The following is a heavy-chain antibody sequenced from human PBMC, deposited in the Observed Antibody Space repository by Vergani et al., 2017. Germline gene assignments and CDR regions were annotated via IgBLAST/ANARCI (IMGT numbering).Heavy chain of an antibody. D-gene: IGHD3-10*01. CDR2: IYYSGST. CDR1: GGSISSGAYY. J-gene: IGHJ5*02. CDR3: ARVGHYYGLFDP. V-gene: IGHV4-30-4*08. Sequence: QVQLQESGPGLVKPSQTLSLTCTVSGGSISSGAYYWSWIRQSPGKGLEWIGYIYYSGSTYYNPSLKSRVTISVDTSKNQFSLKLSSVTAADTAVYYCARVGHYYGLFDPWGQGTLVTVSS.